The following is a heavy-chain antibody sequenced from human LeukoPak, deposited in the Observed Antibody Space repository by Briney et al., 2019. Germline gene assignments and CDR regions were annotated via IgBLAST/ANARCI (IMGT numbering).Heavy chain of an antibody. Sequence: ASVKLSCKASGSTFTSCAMNWVRQAPGQGLEWMGWINTNTGNPTYAQGFTGRFVFSLDTSISTAYLQISSLKAEDTAVYYCTRQGPGYCGSTSCYGVDYWGQGTLVSVSS. V-gene: IGHV7-4-1*02. CDR2: INTNTGNP. CDR1: GSTFTSCA. D-gene: IGHD2-2*01. J-gene: IGHJ4*02. CDR3: TRQGPGYCGSTSCYGVDY.